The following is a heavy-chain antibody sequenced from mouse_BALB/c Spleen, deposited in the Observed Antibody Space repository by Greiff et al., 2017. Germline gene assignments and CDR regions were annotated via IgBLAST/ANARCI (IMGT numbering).Heavy chain of an antibody. CDR1: GFAFSSYT. CDR2: ISNGGGST. D-gene: IGHD1-2*01. V-gene: IGHV5-12-2*01. J-gene: IGHJ2*01. Sequence: EVMLVESGGGLVKPGGSLKLSCAASGFAFSSYTMSWVRQTPEKRLEWVAYISNGGGSTYYPDTVKGRFTISRDNAKNTLYLQMSSLKSEDTAMYYCARHDRYGYEDHWGQGTTLTVSS. CDR3: ARHDRYGYEDH.